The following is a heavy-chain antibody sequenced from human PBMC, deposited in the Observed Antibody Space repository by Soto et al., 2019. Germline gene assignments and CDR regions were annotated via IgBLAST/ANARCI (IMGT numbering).Heavy chain of an antibody. V-gene: IGHV1-18*01. CDR3: ASGGPQESSDPDDYGDYGSSFDI. Sequence: ASVKVSCKASGYTFTSYGISWVRQAPGQGLEWMGWFSAYNGNTNYAQKLQGRVTMTTDTSTSTAYMDLRSLRSDDTAVYYCASGGPQESSDPDDYGDYGSSFDIWGQGTMVTVSS. J-gene: IGHJ3*02. CDR1: GYTFTSYG. D-gene: IGHD4-17*01. CDR2: FSAYNGNT.